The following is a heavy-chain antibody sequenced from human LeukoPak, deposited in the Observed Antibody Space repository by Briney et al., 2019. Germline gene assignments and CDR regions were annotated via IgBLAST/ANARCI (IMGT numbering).Heavy chain of an antibody. CDR3: ARVGYNWNGDG. CDR1: GGTFSSYA. J-gene: IGHJ4*02. Sequence: SVKVSCKASGGTFSSYAISWVRQAPGQGLEWMGRIIPILGIANYAQKFQGRVTITADKSTSTAYMELSSLRSEDTAVYYCARVGYNWNGDGWGQGTLVIVSS. V-gene: IGHV1-69*04. CDR2: IIPILGIA. D-gene: IGHD1-1*01.